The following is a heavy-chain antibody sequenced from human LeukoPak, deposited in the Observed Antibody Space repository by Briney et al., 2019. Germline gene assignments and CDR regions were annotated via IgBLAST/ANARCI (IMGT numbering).Heavy chain of an antibody. CDR1: GGSFSGYY. J-gene: IGHJ4*02. Sequence: SETLSLTCAVYGGSFSGYYWSWIRQPPGKGLEWIGEINHSGSTNYNQSLKSRVTISVDTSKNQFSLKLSSVTAADTAVYYCASNKWNTYFDYWGQGTLVTVSS. CDR2: INHSGST. CDR3: ASNKWNTYFDY. D-gene: IGHD1-20*01. V-gene: IGHV4-34*01.